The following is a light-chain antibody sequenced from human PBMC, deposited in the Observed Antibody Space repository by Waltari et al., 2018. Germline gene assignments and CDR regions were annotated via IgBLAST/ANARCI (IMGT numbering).Light chain of an antibody. V-gene: IGKV2-30*02. CDR2: KVS. CDR1: QSLVHSDGNTF. CDR3: MQGTHWPPIT. Sequence: DVVMTQSPLSLPVTLGQPASISCRSSQSLVHSDGNTFLNWFQHRPGQSPRRLIYKVSNRDFGVADRCSGSGSGTDFTLKISRVEAEDVGVYYCMQGTHWPPITFGQGTRLEIK. J-gene: IGKJ5*01.